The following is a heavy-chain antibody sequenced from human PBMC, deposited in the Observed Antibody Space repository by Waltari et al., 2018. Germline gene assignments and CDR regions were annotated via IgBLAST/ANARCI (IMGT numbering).Heavy chain of an antibody. Sequence: QLPPQQSGPGLVNASETLSLTCPVSGASSTNGSLWNWVRQSPGQGLGWLGQIHGSGRTNYNPSLEGRVTVSMDLSKNKFSLRMSSATAADTAVYYCARDRGRGLYLDSWGQGTLVTVSS. V-gene: IGHV4-4*02. CDR2: IHGSGRT. CDR1: GASSTNGSL. D-gene: IGHD5-12*01. J-gene: IGHJ4*02. CDR3: ARDRGRGLYLDS.